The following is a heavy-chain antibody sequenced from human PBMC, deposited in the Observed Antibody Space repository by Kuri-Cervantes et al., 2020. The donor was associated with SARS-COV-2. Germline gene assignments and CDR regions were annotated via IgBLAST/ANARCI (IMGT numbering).Heavy chain of an antibody. CDR3: ARGRLSSDYFDY. Sequence: ASVKVSCKASGYIFTNYYMSWVRQAPGQGLEWLGIINPSGGGTSYAQKFQGRVTMTRDTSTSTVYMELSSLRSEDTAEYYCARGRLSSDYFDYWGQGTLVTVSS. CDR2: INPSGGGT. J-gene: IGHJ4*02. V-gene: IGHV1-46*01. D-gene: IGHD6-6*01. CDR1: GYIFTNYY.